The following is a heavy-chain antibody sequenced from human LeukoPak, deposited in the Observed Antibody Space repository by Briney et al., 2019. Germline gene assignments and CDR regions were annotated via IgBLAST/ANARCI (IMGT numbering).Heavy chain of an antibody. J-gene: IGHJ5*02. CDR1: GSSISSSYYY. CDR3: ARGWPGFDP. V-gene: IGHV4-39*07. D-gene: IGHD2-15*01. CDR2: IYYSGNT. Sequence: SETLSLTCTVSGSSISSSYYYWGWIRQSPGKGLEWIGSIYYSGNTYYNPSLKSRVTISVDTSKNQFSLKLSSVTAADTAVYYCARGWPGFDPWGQGTLVTVSS.